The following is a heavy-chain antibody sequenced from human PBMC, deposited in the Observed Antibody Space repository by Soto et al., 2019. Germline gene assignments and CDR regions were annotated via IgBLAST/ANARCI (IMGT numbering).Heavy chain of an antibody. CDR1: GGSISSDY. V-gene: IGHV4-59*08. D-gene: IGHD2-21*01. CDR2: IYYSGST. J-gene: IGHJ4*02. Sequence: PSETLSLTCTVSGGSISSDYWSWIRQPPGKGLEWIGYIYYSGSTNYNPSLKSRVTISVDTSKNQFSLKLSSVTAADTAVYYCARHPLNGPAVPDCWGQGSPVTVSS. CDR3: ARHPLNGPAVPDC.